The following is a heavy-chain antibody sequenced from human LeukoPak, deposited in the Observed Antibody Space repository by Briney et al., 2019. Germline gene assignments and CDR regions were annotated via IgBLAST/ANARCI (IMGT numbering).Heavy chain of an antibody. D-gene: IGHD3-22*01. V-gene: IGHV3-11*04. J-gene: IGHJ4*02. CDR1: GFTFSDYY. CDR3: ARVDYYDTLVDY. CDR2: VSSSGSTI. Sequence: GGSLRLSCAASGFTFSDYYMSWIRQAPGKGLEWVSYVSSSGSTIYYADSVKGRFTISRDNAKNSLYLQMNSLRAEDTAVYYCARVDYYDTLVDYWGQGTLVTVSS.